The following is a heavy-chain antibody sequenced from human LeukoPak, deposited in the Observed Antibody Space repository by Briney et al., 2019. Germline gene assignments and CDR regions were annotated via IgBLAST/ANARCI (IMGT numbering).Heavy chain of an antibody. Sequence: PSETLSLTCTVSGGSISSYYWSWIRQPPGKGLEWIGYIYYSGSTNYNPSPKSRVTISVDTSKNQFSLKLSSVTAADTAVYYCARDRYGDYFDYWGQGTLVTVSS. CDR1: GGSISSYY. CDR2: IYYSGST. D-gene: IGHD4-17*01. J-gene: IGHJ4*02. V-gene: IGHV4-59*01. CDR3: ARDRYGDYFDY.